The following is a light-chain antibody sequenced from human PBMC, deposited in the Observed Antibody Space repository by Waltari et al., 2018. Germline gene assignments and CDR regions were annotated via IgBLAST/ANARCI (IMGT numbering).Light chain of an antibody. J-gene: IGLJ2*01. CDR1: GSAAGASES. V-gene: IGLV2-14*03. Sequence: QSALTQPASVSGSPGQSIAISCTGLGSAAGASESPSWHQHHPAKAPQVIIYDVTHRPSGVSDRFSASKSANTASLTISRLQPEDEADYYCSSQTLDGLVLFGGGTRLTVL. CDR3: SSQTLDGLVL. CDR2: DVT.